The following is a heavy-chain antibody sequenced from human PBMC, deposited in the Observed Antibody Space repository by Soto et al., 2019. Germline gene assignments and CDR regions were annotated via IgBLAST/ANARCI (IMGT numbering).Heavy chain of an antibody. CDR3: VKDRGWNYNFDY. CDR1: GFTFEDFD. V-gene: IGHV3-9*01. J-gene: IGHJ4*02. CDR2: ITWNNDRI. D-gene: IGHD1-7*01. Sequence: EVQLIESGGGLVQPGRSLRLSCAASGFTFEDFDMHWVRQPPGKGLEWVSTITWNNDRIAYADSVKGRVSISRDNAKKSLYLQMNSLRPEDTALYYSVKDRGWNYNFDYWGQGTLVTVSS.